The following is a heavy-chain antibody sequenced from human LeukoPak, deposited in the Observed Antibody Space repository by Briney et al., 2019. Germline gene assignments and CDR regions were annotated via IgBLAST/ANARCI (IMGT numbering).Heavy chain of an antibody. J-gene: IGHJ4*02. CDR1: GFSFRSYW. CDR2: IKEDGSEN. V-gene: IGHV3-7*01. Sequence: PGGSLRLSCAGSGFSFRSYWMHWVRQAPGKGLEWVANIKEDGSENSYVESVKGRFTISRDNAKNSLYLQLNSLRAEDTAVYFCARQRYSDYWGQGTLVTVSS. D-gene: IGHD1-1*01. CDR3: ARQRYSDY.